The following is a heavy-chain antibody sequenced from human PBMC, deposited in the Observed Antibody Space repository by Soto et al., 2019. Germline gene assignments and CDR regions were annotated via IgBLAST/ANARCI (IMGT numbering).Heavy chain of an antibody. CDR1: GGTFSSYS. J-gene: IGHJ4*02. D-gene: IGHD3-9*01. Sequence: SVKVSCKASGGTFSSYSINWVRQAPGQGLEWMGGIIPIFGTANNAQKFQGRVTITADESATTVYMELSSLRSEDTAVYYCARAPNILPVKYYFDYWGQATLVTVSS. CDR2: IIPIFGTA. V-gene: IGHV1-69*13. CDR3: ARAPNILPVKYYFDY.